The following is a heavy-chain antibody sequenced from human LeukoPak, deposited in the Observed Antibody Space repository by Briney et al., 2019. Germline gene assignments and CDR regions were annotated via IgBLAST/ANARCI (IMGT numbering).Heavy chain of an antibody. Sequence: GESLQISCKGSGYSFTSYWIGWVRQMPGKGLEWMGIIYPGDSDTRYSPSFQGQVTISADKSISTAYLQWSSLKASDTAMYYCALYLDSSGWCVPVWPPGIDYWGQGTLVTVSS. J-gene: IGHJ4*02. CDR3: ALYLDSSGWCVPVWPPGIDY. D-gene: IGHD6-19*01. CDR1: GYSFTSYW. CDR2: IYPGDSDT. V-gene: IGHV5-51*01.